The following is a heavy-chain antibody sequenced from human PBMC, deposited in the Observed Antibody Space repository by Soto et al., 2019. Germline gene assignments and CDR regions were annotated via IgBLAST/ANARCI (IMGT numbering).Heavy chain of an antibody. V-gene: IGHV4-4*07. D-gene: IGHD6-19*01. CDR1: GGSIRSYY. J-gene: IGHJ5*02. CDR2: IYTSGST. Sequence: SETLSLSCAVSGGSIRSYYWSSIRQPAGKGLEWIGRIYTSGSTNYNPSLKSRVTMSVDTSKNEFSLKLSSVTAAVTAVYYCARDWKQWLSPPYNWFDPWGQGTLVTVSS. CDR3: ARDWKQWLSPPYNWFDP.